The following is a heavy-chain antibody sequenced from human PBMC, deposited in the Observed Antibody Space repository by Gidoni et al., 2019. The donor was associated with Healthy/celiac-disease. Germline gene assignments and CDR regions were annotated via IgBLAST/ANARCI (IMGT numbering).Heavy chain of an antibody. CDR1: GFTFSNAW. CDR2: IKSKTDGGTT. CDR3: TTDRWELTNEDAFDI. D-gene: IGHD1-26*01. Sequence: EVQLVESGGGLVKPGGSLRLSCAASGFTFSNAWMSWVRQAPGKGLEWVGRIKSKTDGGTTDYAAPVKGRFTISRDDSKNTLYLQMNSLKTEDTAVYYCTTDRWELTNEDAFDIWGQGTMVTVSS. J-gene: IGHJ3*02. V-gene: IGHV3-15*01.